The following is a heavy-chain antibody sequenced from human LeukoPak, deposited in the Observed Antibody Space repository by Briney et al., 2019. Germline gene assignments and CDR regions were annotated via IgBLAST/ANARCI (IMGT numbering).Heavy chain of an antibody. CDR2: IIPIFGTA. V-gene: IGHV1-69*01. J-gene: IGHJ3*02. Sequence: ASVKVSCKASGGTFSSYAISWVRQAPGQGLEWMGGIIPIFGTANYAQKFQGRVTITADESTSTAYMELSSLRSEDTAVYYCARDDCGGDCPPPHDAFDIWGQGTMVTVSS. CDR3: ARDDCGGDCPPPHDAFDI. CDR1: GGTFSSYA. D-gene: IGHD2-21*01.